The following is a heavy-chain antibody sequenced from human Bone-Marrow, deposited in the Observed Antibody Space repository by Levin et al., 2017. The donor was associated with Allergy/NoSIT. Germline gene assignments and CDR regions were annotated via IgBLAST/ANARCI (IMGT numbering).Heavy chain of an antibody. V-gene: IGHV3-11*01. Sequence: SGGSLRLSCEASGFTFSDYYMSWIRQAPGKGLEWISYIGDSGGIIYYADSVKGRFTISRDNARNSLYLQTNSLRAEDTAVYFCARNYVWGSYRYFDSWGQGTLVTVSS. CDR1: GFTFSDYY. CDR2: IGDSGGII. D-gene: IGHD3-16*02. J-gene: IGHJ4*02. CDR3: ARNYVWGSYRYFDS.